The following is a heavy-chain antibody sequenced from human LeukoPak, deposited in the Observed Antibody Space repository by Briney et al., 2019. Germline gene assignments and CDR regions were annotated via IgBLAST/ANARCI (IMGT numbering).Heavy chain of an antibody. J-gene: IGHJ1*01. CDR2: ISSSSSYI. D-gene: IGHD1-26*01. Sequence: GGALRLSCAASRFTFSSYSMNWVRHAPGKGLEWVSSISSSSSYIYYADSVKGRFTISRDNAKNSLYLQMNSLRAEDTAVYYCARGRYSGSYYGEYFQHWGQGTLVTVSS. V-gene: IGHV3-21*01. CDR3: ARGRYSGSYYGEYFQH. CDR1: RFTFSSYS.